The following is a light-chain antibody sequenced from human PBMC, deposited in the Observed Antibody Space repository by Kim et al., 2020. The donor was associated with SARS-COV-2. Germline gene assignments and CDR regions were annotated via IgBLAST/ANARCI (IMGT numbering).Light chain of an antibody. CDR2: KVA. J-gene: IGKJ1*01. CDR1: QSLVHSDGNTY. V-gene: IGKV2-30*02. Sequence: DAVMTQSPLSLPVTLGQPASLSCRSSQSLVHSDGNTYLNWFQQRTGQSPRRLIYKVANRDSGVPDRFSGSGSGTDFTLQISRVEAEDIGVYFCMQGTHWPRTFGQGTKVDIK. CDR3: MQGTHWPRT.